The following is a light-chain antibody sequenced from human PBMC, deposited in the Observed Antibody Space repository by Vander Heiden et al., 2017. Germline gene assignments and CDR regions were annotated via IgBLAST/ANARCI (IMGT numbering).Light chain of an antibody. J-gene: IGKJ5*01. V-gene: IGKV3-11*01. CDR1: ESVREF. Sequence: EIVLTQSPATLSLSPGESATLSCRATESVREFLAWYQQKPGQAPRLLIYGASSRATGIPARFSGGGSGTDFTLTISSLEPEDFAIYYCQQRSSWPAFGQGTRLEIK. CDR3: QQRSSWPA. CDR2: GAS.